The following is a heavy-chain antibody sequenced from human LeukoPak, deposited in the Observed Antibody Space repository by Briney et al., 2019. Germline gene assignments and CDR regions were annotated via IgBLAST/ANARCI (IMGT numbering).Heavy chain of an antibody. Sequence: GESLKISCKGSGYSFTSYWIGWVRQMPGKGLEWMGIIYPGDSDTRYSPSFQGQVTISADKSISTAYLQWSSLKASDTAMYYCARQLDYDSSGYYYFDYWGQGTLVTASS. D-gene: IGHD3-22*01. CDR2: IYPGDSDT. V-gene: IGHV5-51*01. CDR1: GYSFTSYW. CDR3: ARQLDYDSSGYYYFDY. J-gene: IGHJ4*02.